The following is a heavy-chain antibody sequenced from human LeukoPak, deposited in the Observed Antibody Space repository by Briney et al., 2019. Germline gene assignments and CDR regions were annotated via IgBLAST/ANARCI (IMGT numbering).Heavy chain of an antibody. J-gene: IGHJ5*02. CDR1: GYTFTIYG. CDR2: ISAYNGNT. V-gene: IGHV1-18*01. CDR3: ARVPLAAAYNWFDP. Sequence: ASVKVSFKASGYTFTIYGISWVRQAPGQGLEWMGWISAYNGNTNYAQKLQGRVTMTTDTSTSTAYMELRSLRSDDTAVYYCARVPLAAAYNWFDPWGQGTLVTVSS. D-gene: IGHD6-13*01.